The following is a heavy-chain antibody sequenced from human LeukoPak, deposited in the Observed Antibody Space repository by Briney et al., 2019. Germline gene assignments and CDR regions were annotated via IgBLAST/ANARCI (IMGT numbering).Heavy chain of an antibody. Sequence: PGGSLRLSCAASGFTFSSYEMNWVRQAPGKGLEWVSYISSSGSTIYYADSVKGRFTISRDNAKNSLYLQMNSLRAEDTAVYYCAREGPYGVPIDAFDIWGQGTMVTVSS. V-gene: IGHV3-48*03. J-gene: IGHJ3*02. CDR2: ISSSGSTI. CDR3: AREGPYGVPIDAFDI. CDR1: GFTFSSYE. D-gene: IGHD4-17*01.